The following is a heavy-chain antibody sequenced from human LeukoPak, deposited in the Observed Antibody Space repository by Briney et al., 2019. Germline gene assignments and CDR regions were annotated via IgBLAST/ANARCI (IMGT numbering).Heavy chain of an antibody. V-gene: IGHV4-59*01. D-gene: IGHD2/OR15-2a*01. CDR2: MYNSGST. CDR3: AKESNSSDNWYFDL. Sequence: SETLPLTCIVSGGSISSYNWNWIRQPPGKGLEWIGYMYNSGSTNNNPSLKSRVTISVDKSKNQFSLKLSSVTAADTAVYYCAKESNSSDNWYFDLWGRGTLVTVSS. CDR1: GGSISSYN. J-gene: IGHJ2*01.